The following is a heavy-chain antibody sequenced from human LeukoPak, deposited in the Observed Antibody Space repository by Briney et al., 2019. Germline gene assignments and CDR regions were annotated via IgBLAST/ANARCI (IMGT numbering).Heavy chain of an antibody. J-gene: IGHJ4*02. V-gene: IGHV4-38-2*02. CDR1: GYSISNGYY. CDR2: IYHSGST. CDR3: ARAGWHRMAPEDY. Sequence: PSETLSLTCTVSGYSISNGYYWGWIRQPPGKGLEWIGSIYHSGSTYYNPSLKSRVTISVDTSKNQFSLKLSSVTAADTAVYYCARAGWHRMAPEDYWGQGTLVTVSS. D-gene: IGHD2-15*01.